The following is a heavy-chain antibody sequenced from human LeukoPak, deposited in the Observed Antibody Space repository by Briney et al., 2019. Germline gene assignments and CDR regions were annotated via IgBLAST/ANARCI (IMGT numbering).Heavy chain of an antibody. J-gene: IGHJ5*02. CDR3: ARAGGRSWFDP. CDR2: INPNSGGT. Sequence: ASVKVSCKASGYSFIDKYIHWVRQAPGQGVEWMGWINPNSGGTNYAQKFQGRVTMTTDTSMSTAYMELSRLTSDDTAVYYCARAGGRSWFDPWGQGTLVTVSS. V-gene: IGHV1-2*02. CDR1: GYSFIDKY.